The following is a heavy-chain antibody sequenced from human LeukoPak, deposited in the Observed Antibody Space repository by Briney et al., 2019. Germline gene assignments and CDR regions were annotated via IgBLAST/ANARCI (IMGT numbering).Heavy chain of an antibody. J-gene: IGHJ3*02. CDR3: ARDHGYSYGSNGYAFDI. CDR1: GGSISSYY. V-gene: IGHV4-59*01. Sequence: SETLSLTCTVSGGSISSYYWSWIRQPPGKGLEWIGYIYYSGSTNYNPSPKSRVTISVDTSKNQFSLKLSSVTAADTAVYYCARDHGYSYGSNGYAFDIWGQGTMVTVSS. D-gene: IGHD5-18*01. CDR2: IYYSGST.